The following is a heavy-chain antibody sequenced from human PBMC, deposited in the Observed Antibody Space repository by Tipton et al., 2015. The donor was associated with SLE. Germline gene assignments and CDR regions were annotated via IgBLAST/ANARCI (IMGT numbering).Heavy chain of an antibody. J-gene: IGHJ4*02. CDR3: ARGRVNYIRGSYRPSSFDY. Sequence: TLSLTCAVYGGSSSGYYWSWIRQSAGKGLEWIGDIHDGGSSYYNPSLKSRVTIPVDTSKNQISLNLTSVTAADTAVYYCARGRVNYIRGSYRPSSFDYWGQGTQVTVSS. D-gene: IGHD3-16*02. CDR1: GGSSSGYY. CDR2: IHDGGSS. V-gene: IGHV4-34*01.